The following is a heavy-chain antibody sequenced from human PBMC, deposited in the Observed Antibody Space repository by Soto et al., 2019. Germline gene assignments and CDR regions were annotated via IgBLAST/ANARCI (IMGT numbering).Heavy chain of an antibody. CDR1: GGTFSTYT. CDR3: ARRYCISTSCHYYGMDV. D-gene: IGHD2-2*01. CDR2: IIPMFGTA. Sequence: QVQLVQSGAEVKKPGSSVKVSCKASGGTFSTYTINWVRLAPGQGLEWMGGIIPMFGTANYAQKFQGRVTITADXSXSXXYMELSSLRSEDTAVYYCARRYCISTSCHYYGMDVWGQGTTVTVSS. V-gene: IGHV1-69*12. J-gene: IGHJ6*02.